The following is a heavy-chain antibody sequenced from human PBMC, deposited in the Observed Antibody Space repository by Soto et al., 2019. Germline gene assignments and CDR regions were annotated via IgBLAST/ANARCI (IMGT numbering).Heavy chain of an antibody. V-gene: IGHV3-33*01. CDR3: ARVFDTYYFDS. Sequence: GGSLRLSCAASGFTFSSYGMHWVRQAPGKGLEWVAVIWSDGNNKYYADSVRGRFTISRDNSKKTLYLQMNSLRAEDTAVYYCARVFDTYYFDSWGQGNMVTVSS. J-gene: IGHJ4*02. D-gene: IGHD3-9*01. CDR1: GFTFSSYG. CDR2: IWSDGNNK.